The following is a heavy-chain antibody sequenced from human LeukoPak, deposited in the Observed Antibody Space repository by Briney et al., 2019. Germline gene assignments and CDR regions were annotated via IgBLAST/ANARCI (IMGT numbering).Heavy chain of an antibody. V-gene: IGHV4-59*01. Sequence: RASETLSLTCTVSGGSISSYYWSWIRQPPGKGLEWIGYIYYSGSTNYNPSLKSRVTIPVDTSKNQFSLKLSSVTAADTAVYYCAREGVLLWFGVSGNAFDIWGQGTMVTVSS. CDR3: AREGVLLWFGVSGNAFDI. J-gene: IGHJ3*02. CDR2: IYYSGST. CDR1: GGSISSYY. D-gene: IGHD3-10*01.